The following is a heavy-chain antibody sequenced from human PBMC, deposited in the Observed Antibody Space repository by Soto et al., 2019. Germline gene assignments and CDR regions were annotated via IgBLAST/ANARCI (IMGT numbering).Heavy chain of an antibody. CDR3: AKDPYGDYRLDDY. CDR2: ISYDGSNK. CDR1: GFTFSSYG. D-gene: IGHD4-17*01. J-gene: IGHJ4*02. V-gene: IGHV3-30*18. Sequence: PGGSLRLSCAASGFTFSSYGMHWVRQAPGKGLEWVAVISYDGSNKYYADSVKGRFTISRDNSKNTLYLQMNSLRAEDTAVYYCAKDPYGDYRLDDYWGQGTLVTVSS.